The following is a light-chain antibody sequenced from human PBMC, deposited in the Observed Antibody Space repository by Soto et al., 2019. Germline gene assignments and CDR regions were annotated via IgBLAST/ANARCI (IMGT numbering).Light chain of an antibody. CDR2: GAS. CDR1: QSVGSAY. CDR3: QQYGSSRWT. Sequence: EIVLTQSPGTLSLSPGERATLSCRASQSVGSAYLAWYQHKPGQAPRLLIYGASSRAPGIPDRISGSGSGTDFTLTTSRLEPEDFAVYYCQQYGSSRWTFGQGTKVEAK. J-gene: IGKJ1*01. V-gene: IGKV3-20*01.